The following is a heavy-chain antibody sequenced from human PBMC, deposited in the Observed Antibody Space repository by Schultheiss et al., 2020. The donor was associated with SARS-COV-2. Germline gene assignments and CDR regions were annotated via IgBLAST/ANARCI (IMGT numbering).Heavy chain of an antibody. CDR3: ARDPHYYYGSGGDLDY. V-gene: IGHV3-NL1*01. J-gene: IGHJ4*02. Sequence: GGSLRLSCAASGFTFSSYGMHWVRQAPGKGLEWVSLISGDGGSTYYADSVKGRFTISRDNSKNTLYLQMNSLRAEDTAVYYCARDPHYYYGSGGDLDYWGQGTLVTVSS. CDR1: GFTFSSYG. CDR2: ISGDGGST. D-gene: IGHD3-10*01.